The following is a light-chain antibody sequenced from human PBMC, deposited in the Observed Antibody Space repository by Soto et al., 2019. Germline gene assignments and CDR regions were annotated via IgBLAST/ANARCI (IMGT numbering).Light chain of an antibody. CDR1: QSVSRKY. CDR3: QQYGSSPWT. CDR2: AAS. J-gene: IGKJ1*01. V-gene: IGKV3-20*01. Sequence: EIVLTQSPGTLSLSPGERATLSCRTSQSVSRKYLAWYQQKPGQAPRLFIYAASSRAAGLPDRFSGFGSVTDFTLTISRLEPDDFAVYYCQQYGSSPWTFGQGTTVEVK.